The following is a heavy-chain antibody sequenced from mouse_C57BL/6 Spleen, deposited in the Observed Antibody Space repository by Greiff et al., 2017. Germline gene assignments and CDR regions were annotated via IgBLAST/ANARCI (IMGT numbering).Heavy chain of an antibody. D-gene: IGHD4-1*01. Sequence: QVQLKQSGAELVRPGASVTLSCKASGYTFTDYEMHWVKQTPVHGLEWIGAIDPETGGTAYNQKFKGKAILTADKSSSTAYMELRSLTSEDAAVYYCTANWDECFFDYWGQGTTLTVSS. J-gene: IGHJ2*01. V-gene: IGHV1-15*01. CDR1: GYTFTDYE. CDR2: IDPETGGT. CDR3: TANWDECFFDY.